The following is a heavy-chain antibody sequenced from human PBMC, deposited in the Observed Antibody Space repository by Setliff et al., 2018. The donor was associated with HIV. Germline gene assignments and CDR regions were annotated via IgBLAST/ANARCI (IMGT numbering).Heavy chain of an antibody. J-gene: IGHJ6*03. V-gene: IGHV1-2*02. D-gene: IGHD1-26*01. Sequence: ASVKVSCKASGYTFTRHYLHWVRLAPGQGLEWMGWINPDSGDTNSAQKFQGRVTMTRDTSTRTAYMELRSLRSDDTAVYFCARDGGSSPSPVSDYYYYYMDVWGKGTTVTVSS. CDR2: INPDSGDT. CDR1: GYTFTRHY. CDR3: ARDGGSSPSPVSDYYYYYMDV.